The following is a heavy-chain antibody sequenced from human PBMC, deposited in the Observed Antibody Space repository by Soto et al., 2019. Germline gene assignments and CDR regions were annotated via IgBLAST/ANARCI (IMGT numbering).Heavy chain of an antibody. CDR2: MYYSGST. CDR1: VLSISIYY. D-gene: IGHD2-15*01. V-gene: IGHV4-59*01. Sequence: PSDTLSLTCTVSVLSISIYYLSWIRQPPGKGLEWIGYMYYSGSTYYNPSLKSRVTISVDTSKNQFSLKLSSVTAADTAVYYCARDAGGPADYWGQGTLVTVSS. CDR3: ARDAGGPADY. J-gene: IGHJ4*02.